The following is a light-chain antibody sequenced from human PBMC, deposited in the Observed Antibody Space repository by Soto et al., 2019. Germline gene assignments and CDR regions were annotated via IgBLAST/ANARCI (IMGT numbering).Light chain of an antibody. CDR1: QAITNY. V-gene: IGKV1-33*01. Sequence: DIQMTQSPSSLSASVGDRVTITCQASQAITNYLNWYQHKPGKAPKLLIYDASNLETGVPSRFSGSRSWTDFTFTISSLQPEDIATYYCQQYDNLPITFGPGTKVDIK. CDR2: DAS. J-gene: IGKJ3*01. CDR3: QQYDNLPIT.